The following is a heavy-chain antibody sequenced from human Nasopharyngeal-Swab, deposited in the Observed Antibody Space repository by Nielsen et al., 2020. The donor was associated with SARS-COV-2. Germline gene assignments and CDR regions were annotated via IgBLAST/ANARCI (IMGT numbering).Heavy chain of an antibody. D-gene: IGHD4-11*01. CDR3: AGRPYSHSAGYHYHMDV. V-gene: IGHV4-34*01. Sequence: SETLSLTCAVYGGSFSDYYWSWIRQPPGKGLEWIGEINHSGSTNYSPSLKSRVTISAHTSKNQVSLKLSSVTAAETAVYYCAGRPYSHSAGYHYHMDVWGTGTTVTVSS. CDR1: GGSFSDYY. J-gene: IGHJ6*03. CDR2: INHSGST.